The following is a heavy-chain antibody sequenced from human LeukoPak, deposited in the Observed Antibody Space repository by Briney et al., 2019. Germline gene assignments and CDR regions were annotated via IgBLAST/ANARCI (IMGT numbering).Heavy chain of an antibody. CDR1: GGSISRDY. CDR2: IYTSGST. D-gene: IGHD4-11*01. V-gene: IGHV4-4*07. CDR3: ARDGTTPSSFDY. Sequence: SETLSLTCTLSGGSISRDYWSWIRQPAGKGLEWIGRIYTSGSTNYNPSLKSRVTMSVDTSKNQFSLKLSSVTAADTAVYYCARDGTTPSSFDYWGQGTLVTLSS. J-gene: IGHJ4*02.